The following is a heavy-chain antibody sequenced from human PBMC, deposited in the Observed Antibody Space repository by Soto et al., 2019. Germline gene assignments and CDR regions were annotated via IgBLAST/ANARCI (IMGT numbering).Heavy chain of an antibody. CDR1: GGSINNYY. CDR3: ARDPGSSVYPFDY. J-gene: IGHJ4*02. CDR2: IYYTGST. D-gene: IGHD3-22*01. V-gene: IGHV4-59*01. Sequence: PSETVSLTCTVSGGSINNYYWIWLQQPPGKGLEWIGLIYYTGSTNYNPSLKSRVTISVDTSKNQISLKLNSVTAADTAVYYCARDPGSSVYPFDYWGQGPLVTASS.